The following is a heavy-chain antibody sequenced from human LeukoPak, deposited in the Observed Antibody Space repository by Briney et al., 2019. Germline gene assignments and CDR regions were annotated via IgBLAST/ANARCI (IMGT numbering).Heavy chain of an antibody. CDR1: GGTFSSYA. J-gene: IGHJ4*02. CDR3: ASRSDYGDPWYFDY. Sequence: ASVKVSCKASGGTFSSYAISWVRQAPGQGLEWMGWISAYNGNTNYAQKLQGRVTMTTDTSTSTAYMELRSLRSDDTAVYYCASRSDYGDPWYFDYWGQGTLVTVSS. V-gene: IGHV1-18*01. CDR2: ISAYNGNT. D-gene: IGHD4-17*01.